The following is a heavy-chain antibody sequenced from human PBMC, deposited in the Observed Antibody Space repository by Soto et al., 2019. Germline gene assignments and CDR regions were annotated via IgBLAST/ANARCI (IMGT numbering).Heavy chain of an antibody. CDR2: IYWDDDK. CDR3: AHPKYDVWSGYYDY. D-gene: IGHD3-3*01. CDR1: GFSLSTSGVG. Sequence: QITLKESGPTLVKPTQTLTLTCTFSGFSLSTSGVGVGWIRQPPGKALEWLALIYWDDDKRYSPSLKSRLTKTKDTSKNQVVLTMSNMDPVDTATYYCAHPKYDVWSGYYDYWGQGTLVTVSA. J-gene: IGHJ4*02. V-gene: IGHV2-5*02.